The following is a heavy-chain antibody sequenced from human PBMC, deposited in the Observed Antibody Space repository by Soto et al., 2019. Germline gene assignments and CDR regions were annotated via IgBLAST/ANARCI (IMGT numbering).Heavy chain of an antibody. CDR1: GGAFSRYA. CDR3: ARDYAYQILEGAALDI. J-gene: IGHJ3*02. D-gene: IGHD4-17*01. CDR2: IFPMYGTP. V-gene: IGHV1-69*01. Sequence: QVLLVQSGAEVKKPGSSVKVSCKASGGAFSRYAISWVRQAPGQGLEWVGGIFPMYGTPVYAQKLQGRVTLTADEATTTAYMELSGLRSEDTAFYDGARDYAYQILEGAALDIWGQGKMVHVSS.